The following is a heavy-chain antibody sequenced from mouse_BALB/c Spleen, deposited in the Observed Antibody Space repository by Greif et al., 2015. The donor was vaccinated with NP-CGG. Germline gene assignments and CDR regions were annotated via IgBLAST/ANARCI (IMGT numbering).Heavy chain of an antibody. CDR3: ARKGYYRSYYFDY. Sequence: QVQLKESGAELMKPGASVKISCKATGYTFSSYWIERVKQRPGHGLEWIGEILPGSGSTNYNEKFKGKATFTADTSSNTAYMQLSSLTSEDSAVYYCARKGYYRSYYFDYWGQGTTLTVSS. J-gene: IGHJ2*01. D-gene: IGHD2-14*01. CDR1: GYTFSSYW. V-gene: IGHV1-9*01. CDR2: ILPGSGST.